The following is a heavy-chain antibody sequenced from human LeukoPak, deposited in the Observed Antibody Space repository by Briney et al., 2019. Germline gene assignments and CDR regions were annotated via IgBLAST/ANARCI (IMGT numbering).Heavy chain of an antibody. D-gene: IGHD2-2*02. CDR2: INHSGST. Sequence: PSETLSLTCAVYGGSFSGYYWSWIRQPPGKGLEWIGEINHSGSTNYNPSLKSRVTTSVDTSKNQFSLKLSSVTAADTAVYYCARWDIVVVPAAIRYYYYMDVWGKGTTVTVSS. V-gene: IGHV4-34*01. CDR1: GGSFSGYY. CDR3: ARWDIVVVPAAIRYYYYMDV. J-gene: IGHJ6*03.